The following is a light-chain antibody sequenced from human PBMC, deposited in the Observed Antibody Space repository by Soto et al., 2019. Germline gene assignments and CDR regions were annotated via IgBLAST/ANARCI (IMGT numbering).Light chain of an antibody. V-gene: IGKV1-5*03. J-gene: IGKJ1*01. CDR3: KQYNSYPWT. Sequence: DIQMTQSPSTLSASVGDRVTITCRASQSISSWLAWYQQKPGKAPKLLIYKASSLESGVPSRFSGSGSGTEFTLTISSLQPDDFATYYCKQYNSYPWTSGQGTKVEIK. CDR1: QSISSW. CDR2: KAS.